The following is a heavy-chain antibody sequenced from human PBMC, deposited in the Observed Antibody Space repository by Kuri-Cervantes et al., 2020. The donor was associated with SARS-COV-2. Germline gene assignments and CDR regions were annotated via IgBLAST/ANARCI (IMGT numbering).Heavy chain of an antibody. J-gene: IGHJ3*02. CDR3: ARISSSSVLRFLEWSAEDAFDI. V-gene: IGHV1-2*02. CDR1: GYTFTGYY. D-gene: IGHD3-3*01. CDR2: INPNSGGT. Sequence: ASVKVSCKASGYTFTGYYMHWVRQAPGQGLEWMGWINPNSGGTNYAQKFQGRVTMTRDTSISTAYMELSRLRSDDTAVYYCARISSSSVLRFLEWSAEDAFDIWGQGTMVTVSS.